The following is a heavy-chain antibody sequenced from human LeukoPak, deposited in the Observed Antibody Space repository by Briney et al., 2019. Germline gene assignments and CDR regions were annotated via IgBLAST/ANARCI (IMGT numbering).Heavy chain of an antibody. Sequence: GGSLRLSCTASGFTFSAYAMMWVRQAPGKGPEWVSAIRGGGGSAFYADSVKGRFTISRDNSKYTLFLQVNSLRAEDTAVYYRARDPNGDYIGAFDMWGPGTMVTVSS. J-gene: IGHJ3*02. D-gene: IGHD4-17*01. V-gene: IGHV3-23*01. CDR1: GFTFSAYA. CDR3: ARDPNGDYIGAFDM. CDR2: IRGGGGSA.